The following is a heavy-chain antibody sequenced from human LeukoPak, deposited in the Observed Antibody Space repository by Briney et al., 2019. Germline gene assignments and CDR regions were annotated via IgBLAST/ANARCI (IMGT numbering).Heavy chain of an antibody. CDR2: ISYDGSNK. V-gene: IGHV3-30*18. CDR1: GFSFSNYG. D-gene: IGHD3-16*01. CDR3: AKDYGFDY. Sequence: GRSLRLSCAASGFSFSNYGIHWVRQAPGKGLEWVAVISYDGSNKYYADSVRGRFTISRDNSKNTLYLQMNSLRAEDTAVYYCAKDYGFDYWGQGTLVTVSS. J-gene: IGHJ4*02.